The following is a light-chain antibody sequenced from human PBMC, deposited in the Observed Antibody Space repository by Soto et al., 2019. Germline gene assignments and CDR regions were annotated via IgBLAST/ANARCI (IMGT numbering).Light chain of an antibody. CDR3: QQYNNWQT. V-gene: IGKV3-15*01. J-gene: IGKJ1*01. CDR2: GAS. CDR1: QTISDN. Sequence: ELVVTQSPATLSVSPGERATLSCRTSQTISDNLAWYQQGPGQAPRLLIYGASTRATGVPARFSGGGSGTEFTLTISSLQSEDFAVYYCQQYNNWQTFGQGTKV.